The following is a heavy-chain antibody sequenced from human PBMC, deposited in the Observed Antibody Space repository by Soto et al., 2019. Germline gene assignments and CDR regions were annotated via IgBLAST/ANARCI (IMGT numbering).Heavy chain of an antibody. D-gene: IGHD3-9*01. J-gene: IGHJ6*02. CDR2: ISAYNGNT. CDR1: GYTFTSYG. Sequence: QVQLVQSGAEVKKPGASVKVSCKASGYTFTSYGISWVRQAPGQGLEWMGWISAYNGNTNYAQKLQGRVTMTTDTTTSTAYMKLRSLRSDDTASDYCARYSDYDNSTSRNYYGMDVWGQGTTVTVSS. V-gene: IGHV1-18*04. CDR3: ARYSDYDNSTSRNYYGMDV.